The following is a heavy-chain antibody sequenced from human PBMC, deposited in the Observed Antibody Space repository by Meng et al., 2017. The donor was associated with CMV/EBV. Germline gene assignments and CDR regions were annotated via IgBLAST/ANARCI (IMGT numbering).Heavy chain of an antibody. CDR1: GFTFSGSA. J-gene: IGHJ4*02. Sequence: LSLTCAASGFTFSGSAMHWVRQASGKGLEWVGRIRSKANSYATAYAASVKGRFTISRDDSKNTAYLQMNSLKTEDTAVYYCTSRRDIVVVVADRDYWGQGTLVTVSS. V-gene: IGHV3-73*01. CDR2: IRSKANSYAT. D-gene: IGHD2-15*01. CDR3: TSRRDIVVVVADRDY.